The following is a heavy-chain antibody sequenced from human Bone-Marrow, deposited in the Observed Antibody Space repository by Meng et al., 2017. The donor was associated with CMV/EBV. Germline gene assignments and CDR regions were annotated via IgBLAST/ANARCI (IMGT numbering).Heavy chain of an antibody. Sequence: LSCIVSGASVSSGSYYWSWIRQPPGKGLEWIGYIYYSGTANHNPSLKSRVTISVDTSKNQFSLKLNSVTAADTAVYYCARTPWDYGGNSYYFDYWGQGTLVTVSS. CDR3: ARTPWDYGGNSYYFDY. V-gene: IGHV4-61*01. J-gene: IGHJ4*02. D-gene: IGHD4-23*01. CDR1: GASVSSGSYY. CDR2: IYYSGTA.